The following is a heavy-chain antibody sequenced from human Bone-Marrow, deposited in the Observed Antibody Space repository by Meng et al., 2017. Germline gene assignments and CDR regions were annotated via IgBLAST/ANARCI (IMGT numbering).Heavy chain of an antibody. CDR3: ARDHAWFGETYAMDV. D-gene: IGHD3-10*01. CDR2: ISSSDDTI. Sequence: GESLKISCAASGFTFSSYEMNWVRQAPGKGLEWVSYISSSDDTIYYADSVRGRFTISRENAKNSLYLQMNSLSAEDTAVYYCARDHAWFGETYAMDVWGQGTTVTVSS. V-gene: IGHV3-48*03. CDR1: GFTFSSYE. J-gene: IGHJ6*02.